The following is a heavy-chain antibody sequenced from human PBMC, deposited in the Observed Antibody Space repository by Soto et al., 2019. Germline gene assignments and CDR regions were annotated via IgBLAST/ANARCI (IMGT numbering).Heavy chain of an antibody. J-gene: IGHJ6*02. D-gene: IGHD6-19*01. CDR3: ASPGIAVAGHYYYGMDV. Sequence: SVKVSCKASGGTFSSYAISWVRQAPGQGLEWMGGIIPIFGTANYAQKFQGRVTITADESTSTAYMELSSLRSEDTAVYYCASPGIAVAGHYYYGMDVWGQGTTGTV. CDR1: GGTFSSYA. V-gene: IGHV1-69*13. CDR2: IIPIFGTA.